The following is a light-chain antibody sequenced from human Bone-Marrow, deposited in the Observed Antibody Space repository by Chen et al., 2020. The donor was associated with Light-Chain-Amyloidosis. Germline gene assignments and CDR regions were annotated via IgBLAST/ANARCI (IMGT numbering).Light chain of an antibody. CDR3: QQYGTSPLT. V-gene: IGKV3-20*01. Sequence: EIVFTQSPGPLSLSPGEGANLSCRASQTISSNYLTWYQQKFGQAPRLLIYGSSSRATGIPDRFTGSGSGTDFTITLNRLEPEDFAMYYCQQYGTSPLTYGGGTKVEIK. J-gene: IGKJ4*01. CDR2: GSS. CDR1: QTISSNY.